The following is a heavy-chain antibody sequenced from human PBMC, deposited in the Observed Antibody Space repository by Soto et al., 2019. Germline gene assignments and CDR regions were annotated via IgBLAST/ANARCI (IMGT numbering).Heavy chain of an antibody. J-gene: IGHJ3*02. D-gene: IGHD2-15*01. CDR3: ARGYCSGGSCRTARAFEI. CDR1: GYTFTSYD. CDR2: MNPNSGNT. V-gene: IGHV1-8*02. Sequence: QVQLVQSGAEVKKPGASVKVSCKASGYTFTSYDINWVRQATGQGLEWMGWMNPNSGNTGYAQKFQGRVTMTRNTSVSTAYMELSSLRSEDTAVYYCARGYCSGGSCRTARAFEIWGQGTMVTVSS.